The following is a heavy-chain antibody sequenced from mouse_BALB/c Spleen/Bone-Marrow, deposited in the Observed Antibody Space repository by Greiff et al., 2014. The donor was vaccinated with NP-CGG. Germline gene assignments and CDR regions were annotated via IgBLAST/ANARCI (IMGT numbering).Heavy chain of an antibody. J-gene: IGHJ2*01. D-gene: IGHD2-14*01. V-gene: IGHV1S130*01. CDR2: IHPNSGNT. CDR1: GYTFTSSW. Sequence: VQLQQSGSVLVRPGTSVKLSCKASGYTFTSSWIHWARQRPGQGLEWIGEIHPNSGNTNYNEKFKGKATLTIDTSSSTAYVDLSSLTSEDSAVYYCARHHRYAYYFDYWGQGTTPTVSS. CDR3: ARHHRYAYYFDY.